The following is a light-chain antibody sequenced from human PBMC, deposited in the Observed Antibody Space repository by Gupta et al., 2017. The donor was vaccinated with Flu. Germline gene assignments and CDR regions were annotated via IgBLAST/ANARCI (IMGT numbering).Light chain of an antibody. CDR1: QSVLYSSNNKNY. V-gene: IGKV4-1*01. CDR3: QQYYSSPNT. CDR2: WAS. J-gene: IGKJ2*01. Sequence: DIVMTQSPDSLAVSLGERATINCKSSQSVLYSSNNKNYLAWYQQKPGQPPKLVIIWASTREAGVPDRFSGSGSGTDFTLTISSLQAEDVEIYYCQQYYSSPNTFGQGTKLEIK.